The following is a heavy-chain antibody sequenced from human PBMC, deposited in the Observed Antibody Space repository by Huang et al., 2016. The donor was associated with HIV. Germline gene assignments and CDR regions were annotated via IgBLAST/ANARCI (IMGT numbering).Heavy chain of an antibody. CDR1: GYTFTSYA. CDR3: ARFRGDY. CDR2: INVGNGNK. Sequence: QVQIVQSGAEVKKPGASVKVSCKASGYTFTSYAMYWVRQAPGQSLEWMGWINVGNGNKKYAQKFQGRVTITRDTSASTAYMELSSLRSEDTAVYYCARFRGDYWGQGTLVTVSS. J-gene: IGHJ4*02. D-gene: IGHD3-10*01. V-gene: IGHV1-3*01.